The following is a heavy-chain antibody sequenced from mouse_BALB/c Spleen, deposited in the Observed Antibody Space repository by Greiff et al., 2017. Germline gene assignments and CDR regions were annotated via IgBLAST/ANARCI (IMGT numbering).Heavy chain of an antibody. CDR1: GYSITSDYA. CDR2: ISYSGST. CDR3: ARFYDYDVGYAMDY. Sequence: DVKLVESGPGLVKPSQSLSLTCTVTGYSITSDYAWNWIRQFPGNKLEWMGYISYSGSTSYNPSLKSRISITRDTSKNQFFLQLNSVTTEDTATYYCARFYDYDVGYAMDYWGQGTSVTVSS. V-gene: IGHV3-2*02. D-gene: IGHD2-4*01. J-gene: IGHJ4*01.